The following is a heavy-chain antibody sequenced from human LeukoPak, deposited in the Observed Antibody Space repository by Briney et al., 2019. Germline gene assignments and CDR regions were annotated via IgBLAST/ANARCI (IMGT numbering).Heavy chain of an antibody. V-gene: IGHV3-23*01. CDR3: AKRESSSSWYNYFDY. CDR2: ISPSADST. J-gene: IGHJ4*02. D-gene: IGHD6-13*01. CDR1: GFTFSNYA. Sequence: GGSLRLSCAASGFTFSNYAMSWVRQAPGKGLEWVSAISPSADSTSYADSVKGRFTISRDNSKNTVYLQMDSLRAEDTAVYYCAKRESSSSWYNYFDYWGQGTLVTVSS.